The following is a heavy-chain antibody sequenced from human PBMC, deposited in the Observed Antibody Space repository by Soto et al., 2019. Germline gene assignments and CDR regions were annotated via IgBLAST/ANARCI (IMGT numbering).Heavy chain of an antibody. CDR2: IKSKTDGGTT. Sequence: EVQLVESGGGLVKPGGSLRVSCAASGFSISDSWMSWVRQAPGKGLEWVARIKSKTDGGTTDYAAPVTGRFTISRDDSKNTLSLQMSSLKTEDTAIYYCTTHDYIRGNYRVRWAYWGLGTMVTVSS. D-gene: IGHD3-16*02. J-gene: IGHJ4*02. V-gene: IGHV3-15*01. CDR1: GFSISDSW. CDR3: TTHDYIRGNYRVRWAY.